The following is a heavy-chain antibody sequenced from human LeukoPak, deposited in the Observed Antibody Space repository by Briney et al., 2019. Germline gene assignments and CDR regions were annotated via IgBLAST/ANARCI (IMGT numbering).Heavy chain of an antibody. V-gene: IGHV4-34*01. J-gene: IGHJ5*02. D-gene: IGHD3-3*01. CDR3: ARARRDFWSGYRSLSWFDP. CDR2: INHSGST. CDR1: GGSFSGYY. Sequence: PSETLSLTCAVYGGSFSGYYWSWIRQPPGKGLEWIGEINHSGSTNYNPSLKSRVTISVDTSKNQFSLKLSSVTAADTAVYYCARARRDFWSGYRSLSWFDPWGQGTLVTVSS.